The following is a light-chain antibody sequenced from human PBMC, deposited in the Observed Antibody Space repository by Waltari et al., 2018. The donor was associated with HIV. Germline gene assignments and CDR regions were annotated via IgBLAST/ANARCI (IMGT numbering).Light chain of an antibody. CDR1: SSHIRAGSD. J-gene: IGLJ3*02. CDR3: QSYDTTLDGWV. CDR2: ANT. V-gene: IGLV1-40*01. Sequence: QSVLTQPPSVSGAPGQTVTTPSTGSSSHIRAGSDVTWYQQFPGTAPKLLISANTDRPSGVPDRFSGSKSGTSASLAITGLHVEDEADYYCQSYDTTLDGWVFGGGTSLTVL.